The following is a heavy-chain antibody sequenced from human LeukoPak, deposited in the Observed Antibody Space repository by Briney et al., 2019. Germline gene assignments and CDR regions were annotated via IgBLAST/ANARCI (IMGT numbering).Heavy chain of an antibody. CDR3: ARDRNYYDSSGYHRVDY. Sequence: GGSLRLSCAASGFTFSSYSMNWVRQAPGKGLEWVSYISSSGSTIYYADSVKGRFTISRDNAKNSLYLQMNSLRAEDTAVYYCARDRNYYDSSGYHRVDYWGQGTLVTVSS. D-gene: IGHD3-22*01. CDR1: GFTFSSYS. CDR2: ISSSGSTI. V-gene: IGHV3-48*04. J-gene: IGHJ4*02.